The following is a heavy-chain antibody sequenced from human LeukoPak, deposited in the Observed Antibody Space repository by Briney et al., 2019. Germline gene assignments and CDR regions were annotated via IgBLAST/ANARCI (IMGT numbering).Heavy chain of an antibody. CDR3: AKGGYSTVGESDY. J-gene: IGHJ4*02. V-gene: IGHV3-23*01. CDR2: ISGSGGST. CDR1: GFTFSSYA. Sequence: PGASLRLSSAASGFTFSSYAMSWVRQAPGKGLEWVSVISGSGGSTYYADSVKGRFTISRDNSKNTLYLQMNSLRAEDTAVYYCAKGGYSTVGESDYWGQGTLVTVSS. D-gene: IGHD5-18*01.